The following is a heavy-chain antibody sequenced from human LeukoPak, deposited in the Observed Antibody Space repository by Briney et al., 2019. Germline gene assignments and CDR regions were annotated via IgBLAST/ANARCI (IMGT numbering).Heavy chain of an antibody. CDR1: GYTFTSSD. Sequence: ASVKVSCKASGYTFTSSDINWVRQATGQGLEWMGWMNPNSGNTGYAQKFQGRVTMTRNTSMSTAYMELSSLRSEDTAVYYCARGYCSSTSCYYNWFDPWGQGTLVTVSS. D-gene: IGHD2-2*01. V-gene: IGHV1-8*01. CDR3: ARGYCSSTSCYYNWFDP. J-gene: IGHJ5*02. CDR2: MNPNSGNT.